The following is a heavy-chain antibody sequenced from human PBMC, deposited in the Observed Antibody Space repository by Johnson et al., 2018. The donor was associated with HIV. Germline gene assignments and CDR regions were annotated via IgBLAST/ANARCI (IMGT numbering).Heavy chain of an antibody. V-gene: IGHV3-23*04. CDR2: ISGSGGST. Sequence: VQLVESGGGLVQPGGSLRLSCAASGFTFSSYAMRWVRQAPGKGLEWVSAISGSGGSTYYADSVKGRFTISRDNSKNTLYLQMNSLRAEDTAVYYCAKEMEGYYGSGKGDAFEIWGQGTMVTVSS. CDR3: AKEMEGYYGSGKGDAFEI. D-gene: IGHD3-10*01. J-gene: IGHJ3*02. CDR1: GFTFSSYA.